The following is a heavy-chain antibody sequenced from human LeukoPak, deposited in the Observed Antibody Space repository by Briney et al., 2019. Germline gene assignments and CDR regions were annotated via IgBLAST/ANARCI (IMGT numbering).Heavy chain of an antibody. CDR1: GFTFSNYA. CDR2: LSADGFKT. D-gene: IGHD2-21*02. J-gene: IGHJ5*02. CDR3: PIGCRGDCRSSGYES. V-gene: IGHV3-23*01. Sequence: PGGSLRLSCAGSGFTFSNYAMNWVRQAPGKGLEWVSGLSADGFKTYYADSVKGRFTISRDNSQRTLYLLMNSLRAEDTAIYYCPIGCRGDCRSSGYESWGQGILVTVSS.